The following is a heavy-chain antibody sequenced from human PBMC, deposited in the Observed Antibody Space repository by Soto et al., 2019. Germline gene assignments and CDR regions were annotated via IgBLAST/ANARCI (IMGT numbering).Heavy chain of an antibody. D-gene: IGHD2-2*01. CDR1: GFTFSTYW. V-gene: IGHV3-7*05. CDR3: AKSLSAIPGDS. Sequence: EVQLVESGGGLVQSGGSLRLSCAASGFTFSTYWMSWVRQGPGTGPEWVANIKQDGSERYYADSVKGRFTISRDNAKSSLYLQMLSLSAEDTAVYHCAKSLSAIPGDSWGQGTLVTVSS. J-gene: IGHJ4*02. CDR2: IKQDGSER.